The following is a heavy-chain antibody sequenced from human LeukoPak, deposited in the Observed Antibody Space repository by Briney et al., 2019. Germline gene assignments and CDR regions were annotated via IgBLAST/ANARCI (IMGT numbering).Heavy chain of an antibody. D-gene: IGHD3-16*02. CDR3: ARAYTVWGSYRPDAFDI. CDR1: GFTFSSYW. J-gene: IGHJ3*02. CDR2: IKQDGSEK. V-gene: IGHV3-7*01. Sequence: GGSLRLSCAASGFTFSSYWMSWVRQAPGKGLEWVAKIKQDGSEKYYVDSVKGRLTISRDNAKNSLYLQMNSLRAEDTAVYYCARAYTVWGSYRPDAFDIWGQGTMVTVSS.